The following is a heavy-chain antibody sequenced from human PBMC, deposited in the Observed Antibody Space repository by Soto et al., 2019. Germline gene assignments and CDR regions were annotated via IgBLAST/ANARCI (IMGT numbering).Heavy chain of an antibody. J-gene: IGHJ3*02. V-gene: IGHV4-59*01. D-gene: IGHD5-18*01. CDR3: ARGRPRYGYNAGPSDFYI. CDR1: GGSISRDY. CDR2: IYYRGNT. Sequence: SETLSLTCTGSGGSISRDYWSWIRQPPGKVLEWLGEIYYRGNTNYNPSLKSRVTISVDTSKTQFSLKLTSVTAADTAVYYCARGRPRYGYNAGPSDFYIRAQRTMVPVS.